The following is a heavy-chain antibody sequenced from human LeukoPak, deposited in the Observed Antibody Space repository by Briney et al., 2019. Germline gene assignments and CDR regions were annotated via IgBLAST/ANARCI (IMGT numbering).Heavy chain of an antibody. CDR3: ARKTVVGSYFDY. Sequence: GGSLRLSCAASGFTFSNYWMSWVRQAPGKGLEWGGNIKQDGSDKYYVDSVKGRFTISRDNAKNSLYLQMNSLRAEDTAVYYCARKTVVGSYFDYWGQGTPVTVSS. V-gene: IGHV3-7*03. J-gene: IGHJ4*02. D-gene: IGHD4-23*01. CDR2: IKQDGSDK. CDR1: GFTFSNYW.